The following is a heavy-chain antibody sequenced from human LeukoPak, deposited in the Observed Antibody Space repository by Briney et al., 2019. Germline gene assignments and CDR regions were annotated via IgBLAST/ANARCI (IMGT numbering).Heavy chain of an antibody. Sequence: PGESLKISCKGSGYTLTNYWIGWVRQMPGKGLEWMGIVHPGDSDIRYNPSFEAQVTISADKSTTTAYLQWTSLKASDSAMYFCARDMNNGLLPDYWGQGTLVTVSS. CDR1: GYTLTNYW. CDR2: VHPGDSDI. D-gene: IGHD2-21*02. CDR3: ARDMNNGLLPDY. J-gene: IGHJ4*02. V-gene: IGHV5-51*01.